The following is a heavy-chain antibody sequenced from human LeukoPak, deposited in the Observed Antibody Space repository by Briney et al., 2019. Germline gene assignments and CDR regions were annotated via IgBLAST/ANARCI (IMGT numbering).Heavy chain of an antibody. CDR2: MYHSGST. CDR1: HYSISSGYY. CDR3: AGERRSQAAQIALRYYYYMDV. Sequence: SETLSLTCTVSHYSISSGYYWGWIRQSPGKGLEWIGSMYHSGSTYYTPSLKSRVTISVDASKNQFSLKLSSVTAADTAVYYCAGERRSQAAQIALRYYYYMDVWGRGTTVTVS. V-gene: IGHV4-38-2*02. J-gene: IGHJ6*03. D-gene: IGHD6-6*01.